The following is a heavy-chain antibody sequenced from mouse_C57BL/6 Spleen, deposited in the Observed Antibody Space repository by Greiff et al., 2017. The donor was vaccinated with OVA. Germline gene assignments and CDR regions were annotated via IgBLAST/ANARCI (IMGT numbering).Heavy chain of an antibody. Sequence: QVQLQQPGAELVRPGSSVKLSCKASGYTFTSYWMHWVKQRPIQGLEWIGNIDPSDSETHYNQKFKDKATLTVDKSSSTAYMQLSSLTSEDSAVYYCARGRGYYGYFDYWGQGTTLTVSS. V-gene: IGHV1-52*01. J-gene: IGHJ2*01. D-gene: IGHD1-1*01. CDR3: ARGRGYYGYFDY. CDR2: IDPSDSET. CDR1: GYTFTSYW.